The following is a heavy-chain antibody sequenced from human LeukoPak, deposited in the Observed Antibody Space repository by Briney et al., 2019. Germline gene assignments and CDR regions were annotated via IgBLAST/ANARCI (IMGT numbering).Heavy chain of an antibody. V-gene: IGHV4-39*01. Sequence: SETLSLTCTVSGGSISSSSYYWGWIRQPPGKGLEWIGSIYYSGSTYYNPSLKSRVTISVDTSKNQFSLKLSSVTAADTAVYYCARADPLLWPTSVFDYWGQGTLVTVSS. D-gene: IGHD2-21*01. CDR1: GGSISSSSYY. J-gene: IGHJ4*02. CDR2: IYYSGST. CDR3: ARADPLLWPTSVFDY.